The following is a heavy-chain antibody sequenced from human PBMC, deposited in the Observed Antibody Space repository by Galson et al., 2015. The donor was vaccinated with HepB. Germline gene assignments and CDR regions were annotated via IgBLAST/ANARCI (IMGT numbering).Heavy chain of an antibody. D-gene: IGHD3-16*01. CDR1: GFSLNTTGVG. J-gene: IGHJ5*02. Sequence: PALVKPTQTLTLTCTFSGFSLNTTGVGVGWIRQPPGKALEWLALIFWDDDKRYSASLKNRLTITKDTSKNQVVLTMSNMDPVDTATYYCAYRQRLGKNKWFAPWGHGTLVIVSS. CDR2: IFWDDDK. V-gene: IGHV2-5*02. CDR3: AYRQRLGKNKWFAP.